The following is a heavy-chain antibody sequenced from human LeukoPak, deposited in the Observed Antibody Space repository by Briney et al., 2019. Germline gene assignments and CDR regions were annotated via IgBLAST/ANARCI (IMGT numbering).Heavy chain of an antibody. CDR3: AKSHCSSTSCFGDY. V-gene: IGHV3-23*01. Sequence: GGSLRLSCAASGSTFSSYAMSWVRQAPGKGLEWVSAISGSGGSTYYADSVKGRFTISRDNSKNTLYLQMNSLRAEDTAVYYCAKSHCSSTSCFGDYWGQGTLVTVSS. D-gene: IGHD2-2*01. CDR1: GSTFSSYA. J-gene: IGHJ4*02. CDR2: ISGSGGST.